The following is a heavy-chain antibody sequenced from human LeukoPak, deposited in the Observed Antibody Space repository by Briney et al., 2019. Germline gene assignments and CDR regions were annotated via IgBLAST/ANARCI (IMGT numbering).Heavy chain of an antibody. D-gene: IGHD6-19*01. CDR3: ARRRAVAGTYYFDS. J-gene: IGHJ4*02. CDR2: IYPGDSVT. Sequence: GESLKISCKRSGYSFTSYWIGWVRQMPGEGRDWMGIIYPGDSVTSYSPSFQGQVTISADKSITTAYLHWSSLKATDTAMYYCARRRAVAGTYYFDSWGQGTLVTVSS. V-gene: IGHV5-51*01. CDR1: GYSFTSYW.